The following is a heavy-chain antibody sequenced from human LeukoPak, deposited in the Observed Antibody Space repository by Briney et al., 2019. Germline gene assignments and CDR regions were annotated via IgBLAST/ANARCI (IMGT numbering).Heavy chain of an antibody. CDR1: GGSISSYY. CDR3: ARDWHSSGWPLDY. Sequence: SESLPLTCTVSGGSISSYYWSGVRQSPGKGLEWGGYIYYSGSTNYNPSLKSRVTISVDTSNTQFSLKLSSVTAAATAASYCARDWHSSGWPLDYWGQGTLVTVSS. CDR2: IYYSGST. D-gene: IGHD6-19*01. J-gene: IGHJ4*02. V-gene: IGHV4-59*12.